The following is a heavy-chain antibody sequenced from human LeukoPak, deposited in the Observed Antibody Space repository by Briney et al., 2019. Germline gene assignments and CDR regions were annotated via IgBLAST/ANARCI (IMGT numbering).Heavy chain of an antibody. CDR1: GYNFSTYW. Sequence: GESLKISCKGSGYNFSTYWIAWVRQMPGKGLEWMGIIYPGDSDTSYSPSFQGQVTISADKSVSTAYLQWSSLKASDTAMYYCARRDGYGAYDIWGQGTMVTVSS. CDR2: IYPGDSDT. CDR3: ARRDGYGAYDI. J-gene: IGHJ3*02. V-gene: IGHV5-51*01. D-gene: IGHD5-24*01.